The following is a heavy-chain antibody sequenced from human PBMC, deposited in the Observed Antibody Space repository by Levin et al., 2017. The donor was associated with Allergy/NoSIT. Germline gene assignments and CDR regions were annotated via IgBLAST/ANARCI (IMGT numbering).Heavy chain of an antibody. CDR3: ARDYYDSSGYYPNYYYGMDV. CDR2: ISSSSSTI. J-gene: IGHJ6*02. D-gene: IGHD3-22*01. Sequence: GGSLRLSCAASGFTFSSYSMNWVRQAPGKGLEWVSYISSSSSTIYYADSVKGRFTISRDNAKNSLYLQMNSLRAEDTAVYYCARDYYDSSGYYPNYYYGMDVWGQGTTVTVSS. V-gene: IGHV3-48*01. CDR1: GFTFSSYS.